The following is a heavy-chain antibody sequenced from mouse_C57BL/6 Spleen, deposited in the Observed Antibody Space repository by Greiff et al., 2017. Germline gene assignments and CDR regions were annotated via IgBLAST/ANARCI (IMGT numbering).Heavy chain of an antibody. CDR2: IYPGDGDT. J-gene: IGHJ1*03. CDR3: ASAYYGSSHWYFDV. V-gene: IGHV1-82*01. D-gene: IGHD1-1*01. CDR1: GYAFSSSW. Sequence: QVQLQQSGPELVKPGASVKISCKASGYAFSSSWMNWVKQRPGKGLEWIGRIYPGDGDTNYNGKFKGKATLTADKSSSTAYMQRSSLTSEDSAVYFCASAYYGSSHWYFDVWGTGTTVTVSS.